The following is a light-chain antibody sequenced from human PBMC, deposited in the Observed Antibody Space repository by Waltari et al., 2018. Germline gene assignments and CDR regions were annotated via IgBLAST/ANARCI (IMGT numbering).Light chain of an antibody. J-gene: IGLJ3*02. Sequence: QLVLTQSPSASASLGASVKLTCPLSSGHSHYAIAWHQQQPEKGHRYLMKLNSDGTHNKGDGIPDRFSGSSSGAERYLTISSLQSEDEADYYCQTWGTGIRVFGGGTKLTVL. CDR1: SGHSHYA. V-gene: IGLV4-69*01. CDR2: LNSDGTH. CDR3: QTWGTGIRV.